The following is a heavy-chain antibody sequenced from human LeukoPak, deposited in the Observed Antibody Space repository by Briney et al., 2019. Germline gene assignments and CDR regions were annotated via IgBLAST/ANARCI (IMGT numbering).Heavy chain of an antibody. V-gene: IGHV3-74*01. CDR3: TRQQLDAFDI. CDR1: GFTFSSYE. J-gene: IGHJ3*02. D-gene: IGHD6-13*01. Sequence: GGSLRLSCAAYGFTFSSYEMNWVRQAPGTGLVWVSRINSDGSSTTYADSVKGRFTISRDNAKNTLSLQMNSLRAEDTAVYYCTRQQLDAFDIWGPGTMVTVSS. CDR2: INSDGSST.